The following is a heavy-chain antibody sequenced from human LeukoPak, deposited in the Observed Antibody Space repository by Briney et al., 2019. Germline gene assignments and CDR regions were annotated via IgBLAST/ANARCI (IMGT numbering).Heavy chain of an antibody. J-gene: IGHJ4*02. CDR2: ISSSGSTI. Sequence: GGSLRLSCAASGFTFSDSYMTWIRQAPGKGLEWVSYISSSGSTIYYADSVEGRFTVSRDNAKNSLYLQMNSLRAEDTAVYYCCGGNSLLIEYWGQGTLVAVSS. V-gene: IGHV3-11*01. CDR1: GFTFSDSY. D-gene: IGHD4-23*01. CDR3: CGGNSLLIEY.